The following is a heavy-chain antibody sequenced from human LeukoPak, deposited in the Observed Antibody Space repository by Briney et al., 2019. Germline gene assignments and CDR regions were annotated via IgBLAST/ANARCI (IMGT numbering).Heavy chain of an antibody. Sequence: GGSLRLSCAASGFTFRSYWMSGVRQAPGKGLEWVANMKLDGSEEYYVDSVKGRFTISSDNAKNSLYLQMNSLRVDDTAVYYCARWARYCSSGCCYSWFDPWGQGTLVTVSS. V-gene: IGHV3-7*01. D-gene: IGHD2-15*01. CDR3: ARWARYCSSGCCYSWFDP. CDR1: GFTFRSYW. J-gene: IGHJ5*02. CDR2: MKLDGSEE.